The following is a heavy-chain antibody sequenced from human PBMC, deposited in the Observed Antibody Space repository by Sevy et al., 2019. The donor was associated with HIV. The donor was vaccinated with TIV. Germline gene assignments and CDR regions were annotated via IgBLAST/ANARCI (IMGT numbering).Heavy chain of an antibody. Sequence: ASVKVSCKVSGYTFSTYRITWVRQAPGEGLQWMGWISPHNGDTNYAQKLHGRVSMITDSSTTTAYMELKSLRSDDTAVYYCARAYCSGGSCFSLAFWGQGTLVTVSS. CDR1: GYTFSTYR. D-gene: IGHD2-15*01. V-gene: IGHV1-18*01. CDR2: ISPHNGDT. CDR3: ARAYCSGGSCFSLAF. J-gene: IGHJ4*02.